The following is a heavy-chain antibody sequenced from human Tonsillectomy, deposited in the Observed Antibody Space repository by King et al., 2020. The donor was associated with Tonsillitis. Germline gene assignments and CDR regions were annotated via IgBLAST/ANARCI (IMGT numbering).Heavy chain of an antibody. J-gene: IGHJ4*02. V-gene: IGHV3-48*01. D-gene: IGHD2-8*02. CDR1: GFTFSSYS. CDR3: ARRSHWCYYFDY. CDR2: ISSSSSTI. Sequence: VQLVESGGGLVQPGGSLRLSCAASGFTFSSYSMNWVRQAPGKGLEWVSYISSSSSTIYYADSVKGRFTISRENAKNSLYLPMNILVAEDTAVCYCARRSHWCYYFDYWGQGTLVTVSS.